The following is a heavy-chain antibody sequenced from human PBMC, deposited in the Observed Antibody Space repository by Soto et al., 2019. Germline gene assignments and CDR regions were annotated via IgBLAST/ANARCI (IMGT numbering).Heavy chain of an antibody. J-gene: IGHJ4*02. CDR2: ISWNSGSI. V-gene: IGHV3-9*01. Sequence: GGSLRLSCAASGFTFDDYAMHWVRQAPGKGLEWVSGISWNSGSIGYADSVKGRFTISRDNAKNSLYLQMNSLRAEDTALYYCAKGGIVATIRGYFDYWGQGTLVTVSS. D-gene: IGHD5-12*01. CDR3: AKGGIVATIRGYFDY. CDR1: GFTFDDYA.